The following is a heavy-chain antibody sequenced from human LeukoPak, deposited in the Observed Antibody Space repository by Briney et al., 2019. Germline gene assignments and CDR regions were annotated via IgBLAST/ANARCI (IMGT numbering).Heavy chain of an antibody. CDR1: RFTCSSYW. Sequence: GGTLRLNSAASRFTCSSYWMSWVRQTPGKGLEWVANIKQDGSEKYYGDSVKGRFTISRENAKNSLYLQMNSVRAEDTAVYYCARGFGRPWGQGTQVTVSS. CDR3: ARGFGRP. CDR2: IKQDGSEK. V-gene: IGHV3-7*03. D-gene: IGHD3-10*01. J-gene: IGHJ5*02.